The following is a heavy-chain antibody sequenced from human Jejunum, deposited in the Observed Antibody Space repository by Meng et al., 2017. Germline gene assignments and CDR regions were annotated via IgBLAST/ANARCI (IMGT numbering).Heavy chain of an antibody. V-gene: IGHV4-34*01. Sequence: QVKLQQWGAGLLKPSETLSPTGAVYGWSISDYYWTWIRRPPGKGLEWIGEINDSGSTNYNPSLKSRVTISVDTSKSQFYLRVSSVTAADTAVYYCARGNEYSNYGADFWGQGTLVTVSS. CDR2: INDSGST. D-gene: IGHD4-11*01. CDR1: GWSISDYY. CDR3: ARGNEYSNYGADF. J-gene: IGHJ4*02.